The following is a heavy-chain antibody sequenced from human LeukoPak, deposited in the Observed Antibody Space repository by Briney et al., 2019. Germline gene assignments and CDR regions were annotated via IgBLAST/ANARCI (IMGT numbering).Heavy chain of an antibody. J-gene: IGHJ4*02. D-gene: IGHD3-3*01. CDR1: GFQFSSYA. Sequence: GGSLVLSCAASGFQFSSYAMSWVRQAPGKGLEWVSGISGSGGGTYDADSVKGRFTISRDNAKNSLYLQMNSLRAEDTAVYYCARLREIPVFGVVTKSTSYFDYWGQGTLVTVSS. V-gene: IGHV3-23*01. CDR3: ARLREIPVFGVVTKSTSYFDY. CDR2: ISGSGGGT.